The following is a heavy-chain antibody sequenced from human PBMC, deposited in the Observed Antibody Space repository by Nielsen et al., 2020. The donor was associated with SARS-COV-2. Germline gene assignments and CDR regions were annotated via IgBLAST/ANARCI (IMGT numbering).Heavy chain of an antibody. Sequence: GESLKISCAASGFGFTIYGIHWVRQAPGKGLDWVAGISSDGNRKYYADSVKGRFTISRDNAKNSLYLQMNSLRAEDTAVYYCARVAGPPEGYYYGMDVWGQGTTVTVSS. V-gene: IGHV3-33*08. CDR3: ARVAGPPEGYYYGMDV. J-gene: IGHJ6*02. CDR2: ISSDGNRK. CDR1: GFGFTIYG.